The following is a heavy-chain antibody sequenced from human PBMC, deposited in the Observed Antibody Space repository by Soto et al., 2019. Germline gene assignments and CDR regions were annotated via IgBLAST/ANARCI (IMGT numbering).Heavy chain of an antibody. Sequence: ASVKRSCKASGYTFTSYGISWVRQAPGQGLEWMGWISAYNGNTNYAQKLQGRVTMTTDTSTSTAYMELRSLGSDDTAVYYSARVGGGFPLMDVWGQGTTVTVSS. D-gene: IGHD3-16*01. CDR3: ARVGGGFPLMDV. V-gene: IGHV1-18*01. CDR2: ISAYNGNT. J-gene: IGHJ6*02. CDR1: GYTFTSYG.